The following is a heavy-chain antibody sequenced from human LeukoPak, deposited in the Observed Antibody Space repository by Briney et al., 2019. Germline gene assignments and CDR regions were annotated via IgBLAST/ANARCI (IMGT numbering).Heavy chain of an antibody. Sequence: PGRSLRLSCAASGFMFSTYAMHWVRQAPGKGLEWVALMSFDGFNKYNADFVKGRFTISRDNSKNTLYLQMNSLRAEDTAVYYCALIDSSGYYYEGSFDYWGQGTLVTVSS. J-gene: IGHJ4*02. V-gene: IGHV3-30-3*01. CDR1: GFMFSTYA. CDR2: MSFDGFNK. D-gene: IGHD3-22*01. CDR3: ALIDSSGYYYEGSFDY.